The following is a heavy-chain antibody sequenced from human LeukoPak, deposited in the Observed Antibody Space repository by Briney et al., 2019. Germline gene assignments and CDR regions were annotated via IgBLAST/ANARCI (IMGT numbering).Heavy chain of an antibody. CDR3: AGHRDDSSGYYYVYYYGMDV. Sequence: GESLKISCKGSGYSFTDYRIGWVRQMPGKGLEWMGIIYPGDSDTRYSPSFQGQVTISADKSISTAYLQWSSLKASDTAMYYCAGHRDDSSGYYYVYYYGMDVWGQGTTVTVSS. V-gene: IGHV5-51*01. CDR1: GYSFTDYR. J-gene: IGHJ6*02. D-gene: IGHD3-22*01. CDR2: IYPGDSDT.